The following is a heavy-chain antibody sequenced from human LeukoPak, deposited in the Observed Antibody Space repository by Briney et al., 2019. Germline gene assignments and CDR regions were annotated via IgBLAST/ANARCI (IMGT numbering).Heavy chain of an antibody. J-gene: IGHJ4*02. Sequence: SETLSLTCSVSGGSISGYYWSWIRQPPGKGLEWIAYIHYSGSTNYNPSLKSRVTISVDTSKNQFSLKLSSATAADTAVYYCARRAKGSGSYDYWGQGTLVTVSS. CDR2: IHYSGST. D-gene: IGHD1-26*01. V-gene: IGHV4-59*01. CDR1: GGSISGYY. CDR3: ARRAKGSGSYDY.